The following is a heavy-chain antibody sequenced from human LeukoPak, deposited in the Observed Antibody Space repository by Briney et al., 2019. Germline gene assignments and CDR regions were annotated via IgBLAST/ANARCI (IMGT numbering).Heavy chain of an antibody. J-gene: IGHJ4*02. D-gene: IGHD5-18*01. V-gene: IGHV1-2*02. CDR2: INPNSGGT. CDR1: GYTFTGYY. CDR3: ARGRGRGYSYGYLGY. Sequence: ASVKVSCKASGYTFTGYYMHWVRQAPGQGLEWMGWINPNSGGTNYAQKSRGRVTMTRDTSISTAYMELSRLRSDDTAVYYCARGRGRGYSYGYLGYWGQGTLVTVSS.